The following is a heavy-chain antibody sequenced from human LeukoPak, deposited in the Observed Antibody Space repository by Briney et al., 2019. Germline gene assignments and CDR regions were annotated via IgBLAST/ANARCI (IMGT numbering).Heavy chain of an antibody. CDR3: ARHFSYGSGSYYNADY. J-gene: IGHJ4*02. D-gene: IGHD3-10*01. CDR2: IYPGDSDT. Sequence: GESLKISCKGSGYSFTSYWIGWVRQMPGKGLEWMGIIYPGDSDTTYSPSFQGQVTISADKSISAAYLQWSSLKASDTAMYYCARHFSYGSGSYYNADYWGQGTLVTVSS. V-gene: IGHV5-51*01. CDR1: GYSFTSYW.